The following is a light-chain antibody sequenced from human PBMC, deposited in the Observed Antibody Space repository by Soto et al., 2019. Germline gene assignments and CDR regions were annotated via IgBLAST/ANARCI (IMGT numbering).Light chain of an antibody. CDR3: QKYVRSPWR. J-gene: IGKJ1*01. CDR2: GAS. V-gene: IGKV3-15*01. CDR1: QSVSSN. Sequence: DIVMTQSPVTLDVSPCEIATLSCRASQSVSSNLAWYQQKPGQAPRLLIYGASTRASGIPARFSGSGSGTAFTLAISRLEPEDFAVYYCQKYVRSPWRFGQGTKVDIK.